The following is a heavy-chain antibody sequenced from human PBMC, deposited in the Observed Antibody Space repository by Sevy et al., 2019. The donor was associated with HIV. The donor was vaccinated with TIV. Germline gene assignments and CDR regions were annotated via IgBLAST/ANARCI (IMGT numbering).Heavy chain of an antibody. CDR2: ISYDGSNK. D-gene: IGHD2-15*01. V-gene: IGHV3-30*04. CDR1: GFTFSSYA. Sequence: GGSLRLSCAASGFTFSSYAMHWVRQAPGKGLEWVAVISYDGSNKYYADSVKGRFTISRDNSKNTLYLQMNSLRAEDTAVYYCARAYCSGGSCYSYYGMDVWGQGTTVTVSS. CDR3: ARAYCSGGSCYSYYGMDV. J-gene: IGHJ6*02.